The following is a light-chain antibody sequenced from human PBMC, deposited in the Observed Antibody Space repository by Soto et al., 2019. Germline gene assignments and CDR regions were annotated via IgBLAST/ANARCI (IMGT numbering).Light chain of an antibody. CDR1: RSDVGNYNF. Sequence: QSALTQPASVSGSPGQSITISCTGTRSDVGNYNFVSWYQQHPDKAPKLILYEVRNRPSGVSNRFYGSKSGNAASLTISGLQADDEADYYCSSDTSTGTPVVFGGGTKLTVL. CDR3: SSDTSTGTPVV. J-gene: IGLJ2*01. V-gene: IGLV2-14*01. CDR2: EVR.